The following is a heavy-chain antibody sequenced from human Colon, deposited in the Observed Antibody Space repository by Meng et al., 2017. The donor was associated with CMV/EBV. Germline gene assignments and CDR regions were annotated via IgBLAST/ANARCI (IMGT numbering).Heavy chain of an antibody. CDR2: ISSSSSTI. CDR1: GFTFRNYD. CDR3: ARPKGVDYYYAMDV. V-gene: IGHV3-48*04. D-gene: IGHD3-3*01. Sequence: GESLRLSCAASGFTFRNYDMNWVRQAPGKGLEWVSCISSSSSTIYYADSVKGRFTISRDNAKNSLYLQMNSLRAEDTAVYYCARPKGVDYYYAMDVWGQGTTVTVSS. J-gene: IGHJ6*02.